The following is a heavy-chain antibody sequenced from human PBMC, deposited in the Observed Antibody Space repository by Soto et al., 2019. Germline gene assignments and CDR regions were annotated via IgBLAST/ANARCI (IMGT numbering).Heavy chain of an antibody. CDR3: ARADCSSTSCYTGEENYYYGMDV. J-gene: IGHJ6*02. CDR1: GYTFTSYG. CDR2: ISAYNGNT. Sequence: ASVKVSCKASGYTFTSYGISWVRQAPGQGLEWMGWISAYNGNTNYAQKLQGRVTMTTDTSTSTAYMELRSLRSDDTAVYYCARADCSSTSCYTGEENYYYGMDVWGQGTTVTSP. D-gene: IGHD2-2*02. V-gene: IGHV1-18*01.